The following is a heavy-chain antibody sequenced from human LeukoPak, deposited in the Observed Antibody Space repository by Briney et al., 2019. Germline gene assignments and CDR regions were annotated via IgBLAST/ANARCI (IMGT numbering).Heavy chain of an antibody. CDR1: GFTFSSYA. J-gene: IGHJ4*02. Sequence: GGSLRLSCAASGFTFSSYAMSWVRQAPGKGLEWVAVIWYDGSNKYYADSVKGRFTISRDNSKNTLYLQMNSLRAEDTAVYYCASYSYGDYKDYWGQGTLVTVSS. CDR2: IWYDGSNK. D-gene: IGHD4-17*01. CDR3: ASYSYGDYKDY. V-gene: IGHV3-33*08.